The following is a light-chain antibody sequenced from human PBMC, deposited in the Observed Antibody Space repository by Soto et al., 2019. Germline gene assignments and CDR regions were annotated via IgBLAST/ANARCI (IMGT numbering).Light chain of an antibody. V-gene: IGKV1-39*01. CDR2: GAS. J-gene: IGKJ1*01. CDR3: QQSYNTPRT. CDR1: QYISNY. Sequence: DIQMTQSPSSLSASVGDRVTISCRASQYISNYLNWYQQKPGKAPNLLISGASRLQSGVPSRFRGSGSETDFSLTIISLQPEDFATYYCQQSYNTPRTFGQGTKVEIK.